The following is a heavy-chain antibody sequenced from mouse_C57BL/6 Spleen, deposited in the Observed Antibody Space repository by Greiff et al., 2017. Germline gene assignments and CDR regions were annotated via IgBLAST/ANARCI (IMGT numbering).Heavy chain of an antibody. CDR3: ARKNYGNYAIDY. CDR2: ISSGSSTI. D-gene: IGHD2-1*01. Sequence: EVKLLESGAGLVKPGASLKLSCAASGFTFSDYGMHWVRQAPEQGLEWVAYISSGSSTIYYADTVKGRFTISRDNAKNTLFLQMTSLRSEDTAMYYCARKNYGNYAIDYWGQATTLTAAS. CDR1: GFTFSDYG. V-gene: IGHV5-17*01. J-gene: IGHJ2*01.